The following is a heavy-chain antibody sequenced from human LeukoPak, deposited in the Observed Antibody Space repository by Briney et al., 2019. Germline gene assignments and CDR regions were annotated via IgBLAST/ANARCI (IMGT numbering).Heavy chain of an antibody. J-gene: IGHJ4*02. Sequence: ASVKVSCKAAGYTFTDYYIHWVRQAHGQGLEWVGWINPTSGGTTYAQRFQGRVTVTRDTSISTAYMELTRLRSDDTAVYYCARDRIQLWLPNHFDYWGQGTVVTVSS. CDR3: ARDRIQLWLPNHFDY. V-gene: IGHV1-2*02. CDR2: INPTSGGT. D-gene: IGHD5-18*01. CDR1: GYTFTDYY.